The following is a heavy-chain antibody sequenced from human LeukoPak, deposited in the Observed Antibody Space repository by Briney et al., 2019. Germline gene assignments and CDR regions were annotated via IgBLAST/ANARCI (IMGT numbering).Heavy chain of an antibody. CDR3: ARLVDSWGYFNWFDL. J-gene: IGHJ5*02. CDR2: IYHSEST. D-gene: IGHD2/OR15-2a*01. CDR1: GDSINSSNG. Sequence: PSDTLSLPCAVSGDSINSSNGWGWVRPRPGKGLEWIEEIYHSESTNCNPSLKSRLPISVDKSKNQFSLKLSSVNAADTAVYYCARLVDSWGYFNWFDLWGQGTLVTVSS. V-gene: IGHV4-4*02.